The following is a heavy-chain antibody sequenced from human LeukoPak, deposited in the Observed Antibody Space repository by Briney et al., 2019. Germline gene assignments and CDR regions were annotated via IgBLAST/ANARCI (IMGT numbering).Heavy chain of an antibody. V-gene: IGHV1-69*13. D-gene: IGHD1-26*01. CDR2: INPIFGTA. CDR3: ATWEWELLRNWFDP. CDR1: GGIFRSYA. Sequence: SVKVSCKASGGIFRSYAISWVRQAPGQGLEWMGGINPIFGTANYAQKFQGRVTITADESTSTAYMELSSLRSEDTAVYYCATWEWELLRNWFDPWGQGTLVTVPS. J-gene: IGHJ5*02.